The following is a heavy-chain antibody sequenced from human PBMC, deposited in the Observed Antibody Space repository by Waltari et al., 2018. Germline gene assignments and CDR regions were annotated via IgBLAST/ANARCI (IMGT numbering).Heavy chain of an antibody. CDR1: AGSVRADSCS. CDR2: IDHSGDT. D-gene: IGHD3-10*01. J-gene: IGHJ4*02. V-gene: IGHV4-61*01. Sequence: QVQLPESGPGLVKPSETLSLSCSVSAGSVRADSCSWAWARQPPGRGLEWIGYIDHSGDTDYSPSLKSRVTILRDTSKNQFSLRLTSVTAADTAVYYCARVGWGRDSWGQGTLVTVSS. CDR3: ARVGWGRDS.